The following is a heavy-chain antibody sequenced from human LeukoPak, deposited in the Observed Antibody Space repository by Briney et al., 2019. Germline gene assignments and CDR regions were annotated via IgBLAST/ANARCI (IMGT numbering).Heavy chain of an antibody. Sequence: GESLRLSCAASGFTFSSYGMHWVRQAPGKGLEWVAVISYDGSNKYYADSVKGRFTISRDNSKNTLYLQMNSLRAEDTAVYYCAKVASIVLMVYATHFDYWGQGTLVTVSS. D-gene: IGHD2-8*01. CDR1: GFTFSSYG. CDR3: AKVASIVLMVYATHFDY. CDR2: ISYDGSNK. V-gene: IGHV3-30*18. J-gene: IGHJ4*02.